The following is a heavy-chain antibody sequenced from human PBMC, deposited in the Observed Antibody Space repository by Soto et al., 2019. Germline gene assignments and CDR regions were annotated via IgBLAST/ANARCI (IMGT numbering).Heavy chain of an antibody. D-gene: IGHD4-17*01. CDR1: GGSITSYY. CDR3: ARSTGYGDCYFDY. CDR2: MYYGRTT. V-gene: IGHV4-59*01. J-gene: IGHJ4*02. Sequence: QVQLQESGPGLVKPSETLSLTCTVSGGSITSYYWNWIRQVPGKGLEWIGYMYYGRTTNYNPSLKSRVSISGDTSKNECSLKLSSVAAADTGVYFCARSTGYGDCYFDYWGQGTLVTVSS.